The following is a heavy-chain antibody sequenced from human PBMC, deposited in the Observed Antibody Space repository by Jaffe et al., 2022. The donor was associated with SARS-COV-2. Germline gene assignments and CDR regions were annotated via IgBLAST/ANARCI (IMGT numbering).Heavy chain of an antibody. D-gene: IGHD1-26*01. CDR1: GGSITDINYY. V-gene: IGHV4-39*01. Sequence: QLQVQESGPGLLKPSETLSLTCTVSGGSITDINYYWGWIRQSPGKGLEWIGSVSFTGTTYYNPSLKSRVTISTDTSKNQLSLKMTSATAADTAVYYCARTFYWSGTYWHAFDAWGQGTTVTVSS. J-gene: IGHJ3*01. CDR2: VSFTGTT. CDR3: ARTFYWSGTYWHAFDA.